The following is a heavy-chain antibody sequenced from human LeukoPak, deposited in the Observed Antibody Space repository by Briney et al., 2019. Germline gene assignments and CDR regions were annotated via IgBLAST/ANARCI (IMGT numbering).Heavy chain of an antibody. D-gene: IGHD2-15*01. CDR2: MNPNSGNT. CDR3: ARSNRLRHCSGGSCYSFGY. J-gene: IGHJ4*02. Sequence: GASVKVSCKASGYTFTSYDINWVRQATGQGLEWMGWMNPNSGNTGYAQKFQGRVTMTRNTSISTAYMKLSSLRSEDTAVYYCARSNRLRHCSGGSCYSFGYWGQGTLVTVSS. CDR1: GYTFTSYD. V-gene: IGHV1-8*01.